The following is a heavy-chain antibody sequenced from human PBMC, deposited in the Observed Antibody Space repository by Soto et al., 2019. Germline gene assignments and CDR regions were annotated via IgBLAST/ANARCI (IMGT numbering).Heavy chain of an antibody. CDR3: ARGQGYDILTGYYPYYYYGMDV. D-gene: IGHD3-9*01. CDR2: IYYSGST. V-gene: IGHV4-59*01. J-gene: IGHJ6*02. CDR1: GGSISSYS. Sequence: SETLSLTCTVSGGSISSYSWSWIRQPPGKGLGWNGYIYYSGSTNYNPSLKSRVTISVDTSKNQFSLKLSSVTAADTAVYYCARGQGYDILTGYYPYYYYGMDVWGQGTTVTVSS.